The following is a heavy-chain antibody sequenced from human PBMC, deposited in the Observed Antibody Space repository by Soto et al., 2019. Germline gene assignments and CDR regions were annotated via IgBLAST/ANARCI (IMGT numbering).Heavy chain of an antibody. J-gene: IGHJ3*02. Sequence: PGGSLRLSCAASGFTVSSNYMSRVRQAPGKGLEWVSVIYSGGSTYYADSVKGRFTISRDNSKNTLYLQMNSLRAEDTAVYYCAREASSGWSGGDDAFDIWGQGTMVAVSS. V-gene: IGHV3-53*01. D-gene: IGHD6-19*01. CDR2: IYSGGST. CDR3: AREASSGWSGGDDAFDI. CDR1: GFTVSSNY.